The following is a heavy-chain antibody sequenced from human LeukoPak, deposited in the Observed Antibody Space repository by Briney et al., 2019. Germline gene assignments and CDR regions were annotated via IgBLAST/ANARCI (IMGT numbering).Heavy chain of an antibody. J-gene: IGHJ4*02. V-gene: IGHV1-18*01. Sequence: ASVKVSCKASGYTFTSYGISWVRQAPGQGLEWMGWISAYNGNTNYAQKLQGRVTMTTDTSTSTAYMEVRSLRSDDTAVYYCARGTYYYDSSFRHYFDYWGQGTLVTVSS. CDR3: ARGTYYYDSSFRHYFDY. D-gene: IGHD3-22*01. CDR1: GYTFTSYG. CDR2: ISAYNGNT.